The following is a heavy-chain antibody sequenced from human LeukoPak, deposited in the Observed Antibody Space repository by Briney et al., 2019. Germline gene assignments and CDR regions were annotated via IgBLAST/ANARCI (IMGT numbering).Heavy chain of an antibody. CDR1: GFTFSSYA. V-gene: IGHV3-48*03. Sequence: GGSLRLSCTASGFTFSSYAMSWVRQAPGKGLEWVSYISSSGSTIYYADSVKGRFTISRDNAKNSLYLQMNSLRAEDTAVYYCARVGYSYDFDYWGQGTLVTVSS. J-gene: IGHJ4*02. D-gene: IGHD5-18*01. CDR2: ISSSGSTI. CDR3: ARVGYSYDFDY.